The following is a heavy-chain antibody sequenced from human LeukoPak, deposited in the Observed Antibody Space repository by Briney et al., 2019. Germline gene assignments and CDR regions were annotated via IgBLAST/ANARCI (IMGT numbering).Heavy chain of an antibody. CDR1: GGSISSYY. V-gene: IGHV4-4*07. CDR3: ARGRNYHDSSGYYYESAFDI. CDR2: IYTSGST. Sequence: SETLSLTCTVSGGSISSYYWSWIRQPAGKGLEWIGRIYTSGSTNYNPSLKSRVTMSVDTSKNQFSLKLSSVTAADTAVYYCARGRNYHDSSGYYYESAFDIRGQGTMVTVSS. D-gene: IGHD3-22*01. J-gene: IGHJ3*02.